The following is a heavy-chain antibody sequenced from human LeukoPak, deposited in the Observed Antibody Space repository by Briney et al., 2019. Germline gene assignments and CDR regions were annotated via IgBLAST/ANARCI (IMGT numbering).Heavy chain of an antibody. D-gene: IGHD3-10*01. CDR2: ISGSGGST. Sequence: GGSLRLSCAASGFTFSSYAMSWVRQAPGKGLEWVSAISGSGGSTYYADSVKGRFTISRDNSKNTLYLQTNSLRAEDTAVYYCAKDQNYYGSGKDYWGQGTLVTVSS. CDR3: AKDQNYYGSGKDY. CDR1: GFTFSSYA. J-gene: IGHJ4*02. V-gene: IGHV3-23*01.